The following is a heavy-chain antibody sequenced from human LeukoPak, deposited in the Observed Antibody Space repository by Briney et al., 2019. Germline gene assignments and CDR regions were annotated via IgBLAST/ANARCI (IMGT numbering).Heavy chain of an antibody. V-gene: IGHV3-23*01. CDR2: ISGSGGST. CDR1: GFTFSSYA. J-gene: IGHJ4*02. D-gene: IGHD1-1*01. Sequence: GGSLRHSCAASGFTFSSYAMSWVRQAPGKGLELVSAISGSGGSTYYADSVKGRFTISRDNSKNTLYLQMNSLRAEDTAVYYCAKDPRTGTTWGDYRGQGTLVTVSS. CDR3: AKDPRTGTTWGDY.